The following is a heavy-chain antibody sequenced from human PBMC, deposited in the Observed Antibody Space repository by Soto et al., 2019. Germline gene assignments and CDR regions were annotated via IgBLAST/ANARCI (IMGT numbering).Heavy chain of an antibody. J-gene: IGHJ5*02. V-gene: IGHV4-34*01. CDR2: INHSGST. D-gene: IGHD4-17*01. CDR1: GGSFSGYY. Sequence: SETLSLTCAVYGGSFSGYYWSWIRQPPGKGLEWIGEINHSGSTNYNPSLKSRVTISVDTSKNQFSLKLSSVTAADTAVYYCARGTVEDWFDPWGQGTLVTVSS. CDR3: ARGTVEDWFDP.